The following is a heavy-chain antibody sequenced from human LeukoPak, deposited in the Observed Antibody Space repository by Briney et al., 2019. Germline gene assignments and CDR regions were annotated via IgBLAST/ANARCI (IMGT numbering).Heavy chain of an antibody. CDR2: INHSGST. D-gene: IGHD3-22*01. J-gene: IGHJ4*02. CDR1: GGSFSGYY. V-gene: IGHV4-34*01. Sequence: PSETLSLTCAVYGGSFSGYYWSWIRQPPGKGLEWIGEINHSGSTNYNPSLKSRVTISVDTSKNQFSLKLSSATAADTAVYYCARGGGYYDSSGFSTENDFDYWGQGTLVTVSS. CDR3: ARGGGYYDSSGFSTENDFDY.